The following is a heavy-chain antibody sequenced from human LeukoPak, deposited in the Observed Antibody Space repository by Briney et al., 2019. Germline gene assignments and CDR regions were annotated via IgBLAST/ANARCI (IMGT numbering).Heavy chain of an antibody. CDR2: ISDIT. CDR1: GFTFSNYA. Sequence: GGSLRLSCEASGFTFSNYAMSWVRQAPGKGLEWVSGISDITYYADSVKGRFTISRDTSKNTLYLQVNSLRAEDTAVYYCAKNGDRGAYCTGGTCYPYFYYYMDVWGKGTTVTI. D-gene: IGHD2-15*01. J-gene: IGHJ6*03. CDR3: AKNGDRGAYCTGGTCYPYFYYYMDV. V-gene: IGHV3-23*01.